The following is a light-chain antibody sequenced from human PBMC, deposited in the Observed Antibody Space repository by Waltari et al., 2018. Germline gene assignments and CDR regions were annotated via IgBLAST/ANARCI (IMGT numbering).Light chain of an antibody. CDR3: QHYVRLPAT. V-gene: IGKV3-20*01. J-gene: IGKJ1*01. CDR2: GAF. Sequence: EIVLTQSPGSLSSSPGERVTLSCRASQSVSRALAWYQQKPGQPPRLLIFGAFNRATGIPDRFSGSGSGTDFSLTISRLEPEDFAVYYCQHYVRLPATFGQGTKVEIK. CDR1: QSVSRA.